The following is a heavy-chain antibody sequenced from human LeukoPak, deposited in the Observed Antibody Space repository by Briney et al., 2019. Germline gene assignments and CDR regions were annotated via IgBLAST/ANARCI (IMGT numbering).Heavy chain of an antibody. J-gene: IGHJ4*02. Sequence: SETLSLTCTVSGGAISTYYWSWIRQPPGKGLEWIGYIYYSGNTNYNPSLKSRLTISVDTSKNQFSLRLSSVTAADPAVYFCARVGSGNFDYWGQGTLVTVPS. CDR1: GGAISTYY. CDR3: ARVGSGNFDY. CDR2: IYYSGNT. V-gene: IGHV4-59*01. D-gene: IGHD1-26*01.